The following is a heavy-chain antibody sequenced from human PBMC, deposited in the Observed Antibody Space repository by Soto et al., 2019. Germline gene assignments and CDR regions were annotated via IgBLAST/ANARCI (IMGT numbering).Heavy chain of an antibody. CDR1: GFTFSSYS. CDR2: ISSSSSYI. V-gene: IGHV3-21*01. D-gene: IGHD4-17*01. CDR3: ARALGRTTVKPGYDY. J-gene: IGHJ4*02. Sequence: GGSLRLSCAASGFTFSSYSMNWVRQAPGKGLEWVSSISSSSSYIYYADSVKGRFTISRDNAKNSLYLKMNSLRAEDTAVYYCARALGRTTVKPGYDYCGQGSLVTVSS.